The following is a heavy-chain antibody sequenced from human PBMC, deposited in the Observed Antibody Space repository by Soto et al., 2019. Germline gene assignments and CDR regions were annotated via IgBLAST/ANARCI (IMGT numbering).Heavy chain of an antibody. CDR2: VWYDGGNK. J-gene: IGHJ6*02. CDR3: VIAAGYSSNDYVYYYGMDV. Sequence: QVQLVESGGGVVQPGRSLRLSCAASGFTFSSYGMHWVRQAPGKGLEWVALVWYDGGNKYYADSVKGRFTISRDNSKNTLYLPLSSLREEDTAVYYCVIAAGYSSNDYVYYYGMDVWGQGTTVTVSS. V-gene: IGHV3-33*01. CDR1: GFTFSSYG. D-gene: IGHD5-12*01.